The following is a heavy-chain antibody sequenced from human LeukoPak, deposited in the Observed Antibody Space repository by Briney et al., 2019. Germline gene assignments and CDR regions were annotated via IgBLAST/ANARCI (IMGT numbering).Heavy chain of an antibody. CDR2: IDPSDSYT. CDR3: ASLEMATDY. Sequence: GESLKISFKGSAYSFTSFWISWGRPMPGEGVEWMGRIDPSDSYTNYSPSFQGCVTISADKSISTAYLQWASLKASDTAMYYCASLEMATDYWGQGTLVTVSS. D-gene: IGHD5-24*01. J-gene: IGHJ4*02. CDR1: AYSFTSFW. V-gene: IGHV5-10-1*01.